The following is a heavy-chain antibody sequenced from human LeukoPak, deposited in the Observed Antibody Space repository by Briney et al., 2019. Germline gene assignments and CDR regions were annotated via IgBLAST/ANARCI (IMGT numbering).Heavy chain of an antibody. CDR1: GFTVSSDY. D-gene: IGHD5-24*01. V-gene: IGHV3-53*01. J-gene: IGHJ4*02. CDR2: IYSGGST. CDR3: ASSRDGYNSWPSVLDN. Sequence: TGRSPRLSCAASGFTVSSDYMSWVRQAPGKGLEWVSVIYSGGSTYYADSVKGRFTISRDNSKNTLYLQMNSLRAEDTAVYYCASSRDGYNSWPSVLDNWGQGTLVTVSS.